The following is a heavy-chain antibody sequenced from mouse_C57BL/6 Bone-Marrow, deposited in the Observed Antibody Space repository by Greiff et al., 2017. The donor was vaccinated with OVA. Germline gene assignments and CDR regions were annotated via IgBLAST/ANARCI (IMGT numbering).Heavy chain of an antibody. Sequence: VQLQQSGAELVKPGASVKLSCTASGFNIKDYYMHWVKQRTEQGLEWIGRIDPEDGETKYAPKFQGKATITADTSSNTAYLQLSSQTSEDTAVYYCAVYYGSSYVMDYWGQGTSVTVSS. D-gene: IGHD1-1*01. CDR1: GFNIKDYY. CDR2: IDPEDGET. CDR3: AVYYGSSYVMDY. V-gene: IGHV14-2*01. J-gene: IGHJ4*01.